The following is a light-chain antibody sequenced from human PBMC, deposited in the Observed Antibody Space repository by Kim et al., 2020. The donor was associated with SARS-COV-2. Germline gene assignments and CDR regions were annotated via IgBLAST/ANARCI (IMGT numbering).Light chain of an antibody. CDR2: KDS. J-gene: IGLJ1*01. CDR3: YSAADNKGV. CDR1: VLAKKY. Sequence: SYELTQPSSVSVSPGQTARITCSGDVLAKKYARWFQQKPGQAPVLVIYKDSEWPSGIPERFSGSSSGTTVTLTISGAQVEDEADYYCYSAADNKGVFGTGTKVTVL. V-gene: IGLV3-27*01.